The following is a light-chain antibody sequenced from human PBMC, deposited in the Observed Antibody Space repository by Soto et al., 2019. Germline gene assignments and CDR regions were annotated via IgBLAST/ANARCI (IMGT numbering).Light chain of an antibody. CDR2: ENN. V-gene: IGLV1-51*02. J-gene: IGLJ2*01. CDR3: GTWDSSLSAGV. CDR1: SSNIGNNY. Sequence: QSVLTQPPSVSAAPGQKVTISCSGSSSNIGNNYVSWYQHLPGTAPKLLIYENNKRPSGIPDRFSGSKSGTSATLGITGLQTGDEAGYYWGTWDSSLSAGVFGGGTKLTVL.